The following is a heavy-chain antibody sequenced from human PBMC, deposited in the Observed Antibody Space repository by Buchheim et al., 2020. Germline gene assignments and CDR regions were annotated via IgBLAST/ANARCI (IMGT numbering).Heavy chain of an antibody. J-gene: IGHJ5*02. D-gene: IGHD3-16*01. V-gene: IGHV5-51*01. CDR1: GYTFTSYW. CDR3: ARRGGNWFDP. Sequence: EVQRVQSGEEGKKPGGSRKISGEGSGYTFTSYWTGWVGKMPGKGLEWRGISYPGDSDATYSPSFQGQVTISADKSTSTSYPQWSSLKASDTAMYYCARRGGNWFDPWGQGTL. CDR2: SYPGDSDA.